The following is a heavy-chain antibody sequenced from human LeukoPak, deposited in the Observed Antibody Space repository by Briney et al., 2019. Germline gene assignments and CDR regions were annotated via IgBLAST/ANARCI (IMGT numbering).Heavy chain of an antibody. CDR1: GFTFSSYA. V-gene: IGHV3-23*01. J-gene: IGHJ4*02. Sequence: GGSLRLSCAGSGFTFSSYAMSWVRQAPGKGLEWVSAISGSGGSTYYADSVKGRFTISRDNSKNTLYLQMNSLRAEDTAVYYCAKDRLFSYYDSSGYYYTSGFEYWGQGTLVTVSS. CDR2: ISGSGGST. D-gene: IGHD3-22*01. CDR3: AKDRLFSYYDSSGYYYTSGFEY.